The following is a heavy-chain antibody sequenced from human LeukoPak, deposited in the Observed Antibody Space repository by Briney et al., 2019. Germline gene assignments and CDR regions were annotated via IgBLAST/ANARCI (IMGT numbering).Heavy chain of an antibody. CDR1: GGSISSGGYY. CDR2: IYYSGST. J-gene: IGHJ4*02. CDR3: ARGEGGQGHGGFDY. Sequence: PSETLSLTCTVSGGSISSGGYYWSWIRQHPGKGLEWIGYIYYSGSTYYNPSLKSRVTISVDTSKNQFSLKLSSVTAADTAVYYCARGEGGQGHGGFDYWGQGTLVTVSS. V-gene: IGHV4-31*03. D-gene: IGHD3-16*01.